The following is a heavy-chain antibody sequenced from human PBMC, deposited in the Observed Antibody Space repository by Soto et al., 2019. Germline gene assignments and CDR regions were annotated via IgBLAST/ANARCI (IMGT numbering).Heavy chain of an antibody. Sequence: GASVKVSCKASGYTFTSYYMHWVRQAPGQGLEWMGIINPSGGSTSYAQKFQGRVTMTRDTSTSTVYMELSSLRSEDTAVYYCAREGDSGYDSVFASISDYWGQGTLVTVSS. CDR2: INPSGGST. V-gene: IGHV1-46*03. CDR1: GYTFTSYY. J-gene: IGHJ4*02. D-gene: IGHD5-12*01. CDR3: AREGDSGYDSVFASISDY.